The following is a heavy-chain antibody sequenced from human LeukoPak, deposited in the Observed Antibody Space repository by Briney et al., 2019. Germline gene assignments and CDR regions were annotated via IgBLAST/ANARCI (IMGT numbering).Heavy chain of an antibody. CDR2: ICDSGRTI. Sequence: GGSLRLSCAASGSTFSDYYMSWIRQAPGKGLEWVSYICDSGRTIYYADSVKGRFTISRDNAKNSVYLQMNNLGADDTAVYYCARDRLGDYDHSGYYDKWGQGTLVTVSS. J-gene: IGHJ4*02. D-gene: IGHD3-22*01. CDR3: ARDRLGDYDHSGYYDK. CDR1: GSTFSDYY. V-gene: IGHV3-11*01.